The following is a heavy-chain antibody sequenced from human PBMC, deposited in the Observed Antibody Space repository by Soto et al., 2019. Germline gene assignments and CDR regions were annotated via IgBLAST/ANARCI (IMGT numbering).Heavy chain of an antibody. CDR1: GYTFTSYG. J-gene: IGHJ3*02. V-gene: IGHV1-18*01. Sequence: GAPVKVSWKASGYTFTSYGISWVRQAPGQRLEWMGWISAYNGNTNYAQKLQGRVTMTTDTSTSTAYMELRSLRSDDTAVYYCARFYDYIWGSYRYNLPVLDDIDIWGQGTMVTISS. D-gene: IGHD3-16*02. CDR3: ARFYDYIWGSYRYNLPVLDDIDI. CDR2: ISAYNGNT.